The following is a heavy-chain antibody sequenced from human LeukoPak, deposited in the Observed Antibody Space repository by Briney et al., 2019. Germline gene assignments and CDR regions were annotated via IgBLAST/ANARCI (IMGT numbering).Heavy chain of an antibody. J-gene: IGHJ5*02. CDR2: ISSTSTSI. CDR1: GFTFSSST. V-gene: IGHV3-21*01. CDR3: ARSLEVDP. Sequence: NPGGPLRLPCAASGFTFSSSTMNWVPQAPGKGLEWVSSISSTSTSINYADSVRGRFTISRDNAKNSLYLQMSSLRAEDTAVYYCARSLEVDPWGQGTLVTVSS.